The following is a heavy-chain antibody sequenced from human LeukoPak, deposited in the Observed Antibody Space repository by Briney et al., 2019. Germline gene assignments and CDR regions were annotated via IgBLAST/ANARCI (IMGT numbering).Heavy chain of an antibody. CDR2: IGTAGDT. CDR1: GFTFSSYD. J-gene: IGHJ1*01. Sequence: GGSLRLSCAASGFTFSSYDMHWVRQATGKGLEWVSAIGTAGDTYYPGSVKGRFTISRENAKNSLYLQMNSLRAGDTAVYYCARDGHYDILTGYFQDWGQGTLVTVSS. D-gene: IGHD3-9*01. V-gene: IGHV3-13*01. CDR3: ARDGHYDILTGYFQD.